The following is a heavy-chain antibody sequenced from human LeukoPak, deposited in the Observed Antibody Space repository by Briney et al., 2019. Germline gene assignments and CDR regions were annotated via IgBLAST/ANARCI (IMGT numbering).Heavy chain of an antibody. Sequence: GGSLRLSCAASGFTFSSYWMTWVRQAPGKGLEWVAVISYDGSNKYLAGSVKGRFTISRDNSKNTLYLQMNSLRVEDTAVYYCARGGREIYYYYYGMDVWGQGATVTVSS. CDR3: ARGGREIYYYYYGMDV. J-gene: IGHJ6*02. D-gene: IGHD1-26*01. CDR2: ISYDGSNK. CDR1: GFTFSSYW. V-gene: IGHV3-30*03.